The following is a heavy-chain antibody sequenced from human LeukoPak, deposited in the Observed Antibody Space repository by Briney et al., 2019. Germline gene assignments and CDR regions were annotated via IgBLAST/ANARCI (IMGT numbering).Heavy chain of an antibody. Sequence: PGGSLRLSCAASGFTYSSYWMHWVRQAPGKGLVWVSRINSDGSSTSYADSVKGRFTISRDNAKNTLYLQMNSLRAEDTAVYYCARYRGSSGWSYDAFDIWGQGTMVTVSS. CDR3: ARYRGSSGWSYDAFDI. D-gene: IGHD6-19*01. J-gene: IGHJ3*02. CDR2: INSDGSST. CDR1: GFTYSSYW. V-gene: IGHV3-74*01.